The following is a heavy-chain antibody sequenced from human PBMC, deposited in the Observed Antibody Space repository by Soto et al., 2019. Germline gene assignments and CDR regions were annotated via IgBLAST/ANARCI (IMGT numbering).Heavy chain of an antibody. CDR1: GYSFTRYG. J-gene: IGHJ6*02. V-gene: IGHV1-18*01. Sequence: QVQLVQSRAEVKNPGASVKVSCKASGYSFTRYGIAWARQAPGQGLEWMGWINTYNGNTNYAQNLQGRVTLTTDTSXSTADRELTSLRSNDTAIYYCAMVDVYVTPSPQDVWGQGTTVIVSS. D-gene: IGHD3-16*01. CDR3: AMVDVYVTPSPQDV. CDR2: INTYNGNT.